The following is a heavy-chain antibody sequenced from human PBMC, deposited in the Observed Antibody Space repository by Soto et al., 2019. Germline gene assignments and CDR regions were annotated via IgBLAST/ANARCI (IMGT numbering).Heavy chain of an antibody. CDR1: GFTFSSYA. J-gene: IGHJ2*01. CDR3: AGAGGILNGYRSYWYFDL. CDR2: IRGSGGST. D-gene: IGHD3-9*01. Sequence: EVQLLESGGGLVQPGGSLRLSCAASGFTFSSYAMSWVRQAPGKGLEWVSAIRGSGGSTYYADSGKGRFTISRDNSKNTLYLQMNSLRAEDTAVYYCAGAGGILNGYRSYWYFDLWGRGTLVTVSS. V-gene: IGHV3-23*01.